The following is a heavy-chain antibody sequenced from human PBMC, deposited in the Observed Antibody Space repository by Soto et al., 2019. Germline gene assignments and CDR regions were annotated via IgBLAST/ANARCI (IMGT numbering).Heavy chain of an antibody. J-gene: IGHJ6*02. CDR3: AKGVEYQPYSLGNYYYYYGMDV. CDR1: GFTFSSYA. V-gene: IGHV3-23*01. CDR2: ISGSGGST. Sequence: GGSLRLSCAASGFTFSSYAMSWVRQAPGKGLEWVSAISGSGGSTYYADSVKGRFTISRDNSKNTLYLQMNSLRAEDTAVYYCAKGVEYQPYSLGNYYYYYGMDVWGQGTTVTVSS. D-gene: IGHD2-2*01.